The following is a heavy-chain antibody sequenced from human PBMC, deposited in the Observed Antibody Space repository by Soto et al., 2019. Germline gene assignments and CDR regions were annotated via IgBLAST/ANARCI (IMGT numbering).Heavy chain of an antibody. Sequence: PGGSLRLSCTASGFTFGDYAMSWVRQAPGKGLEWVGFIRGKAYGGTTEYAASVKGRFTISRDDSKSIAYLQMNSLKTEDTAVYYCTSFGVVITTYYYYGMNVWGQGTTVTVSS. CDR2: IRGKAYGGTT. CDR3: TSFGVVITTYYYYGMNV. V-gene: IGHV3-49*04. CDR1: GFTFGDYA. J-gene: IGHJ6*02. D-gene: IGHD3-3*01.